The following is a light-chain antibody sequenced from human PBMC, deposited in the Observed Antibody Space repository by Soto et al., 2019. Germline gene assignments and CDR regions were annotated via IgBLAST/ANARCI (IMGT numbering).Light chain of an antibody. CDR3: GTCDSSLSALWV. CDR1: SSNIGNNY. Sequence: QSVLTQPPSVSAPPGQKVTISCSGSSSNIGNNYVSWYQQLPGTAPKLLIYENDKRPSGIPDRFSGSKSGTSATLGITGLQTGDEADYYCGTCDSSLSALWVFGGGTKLTVL. CDR2: END. V-gene: IGLV1-51*02. J-gene: IGLJ3*02.